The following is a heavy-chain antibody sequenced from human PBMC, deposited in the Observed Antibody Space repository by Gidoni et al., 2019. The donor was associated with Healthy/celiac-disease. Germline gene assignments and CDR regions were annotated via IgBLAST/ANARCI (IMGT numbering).Heavy chain of an antibody. D-gene: IGHD6-13*01. V-gene: IGHV4-34*01. CDR3: ARTLVAAAAIDY. J-gene: IGHJ4*02. CDR1: GGSFSGYY. CDR2: INHSGST. Sequence: QVQLQQWRAGLLKPSETLSRTCAVQGGSFSGYYWSWIRQPPGKGLEWIGEINHSGSTNYNPSLKSRVTISVDTSKNQFSLKLSSVTAADTAVYYCARTLVAAAAIDYWGQGTLVTVSS.